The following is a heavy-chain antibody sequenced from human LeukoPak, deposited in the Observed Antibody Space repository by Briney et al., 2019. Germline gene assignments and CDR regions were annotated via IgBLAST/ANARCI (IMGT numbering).Heavy chain of an antibody. J-gene: IGHJ5*02. CDR3: AKVPAAYNWFDP. Sequence: GGSLRLSCAASGFTFSSYAMSWVRQAPGKGLQWVSAISGSGGSTYYADSVKGRFTISRDNSKNTLYLQMNSLRAEDTAVYYCAKVPAAYNWFDPWGQGTLVTVSS. CDR1: GFTFSSYA. CDR2: ISGSGGST. D-gene: IGHD2-2*01. V-gene: IGHV3-23*01.